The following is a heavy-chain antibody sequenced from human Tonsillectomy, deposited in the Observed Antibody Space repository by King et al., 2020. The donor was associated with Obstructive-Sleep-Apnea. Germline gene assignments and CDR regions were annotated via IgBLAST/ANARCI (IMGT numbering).Heavy chain of an antibody. CDR2: ISSNNSTI. CDR3: ARDGLDYDVLTGLP. Sequence: VQLVESGGGLVQPGGSLRLSCAASRFTFSSYSMNWVRQAPGKGLEWVSYISSNNSTIYYADSGKGRFTISRDNAKNSLYLQMTSLRAEDTAVYYCARDGLDYDVLTGLPWGQGTLVTVSS. J-gene: IGHJ5*02. V-gene: IGHV3-48*04. D-gene: IGHD3-9*01. CDR1: RFTFSSYS.